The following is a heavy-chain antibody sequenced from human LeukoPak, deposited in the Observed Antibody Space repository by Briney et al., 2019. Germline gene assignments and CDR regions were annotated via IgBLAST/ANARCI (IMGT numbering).Heavy chain of an antibody. CDR1: GVTFSSYS. D-gene: IGHD3-10*01. Sequence: GGSLRLSCAASGVTFSSYSMNWVRQAPGKGLEWVSSISSSSSYIYYADSVKGRFTISRDNAKNSLYLQMNSLRAEDTAVYYCARVGYGSGSYAFDYWGQGTLVTVSS. CDR2: ISSSSSYI. CDR3: ARVGYGSGSYAFDY. J-gene: IGHJ4*02. V-gene: IGHV3-21*01.